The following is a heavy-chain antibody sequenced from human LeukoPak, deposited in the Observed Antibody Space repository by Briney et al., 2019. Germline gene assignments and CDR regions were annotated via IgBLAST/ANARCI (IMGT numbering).Heavy chain of an antibody. D-gene: IGHD6-19*01. CDR3: ARETPIAVAGYYYYYGMDV. CDR1: GGSFSGYY. J-gene: IGHJ6*02. Sequence: PSETLSLTCAVYGGSFSGYYWSWIRQPPGKGLEWIGEINHSGSTNYNPSLKSRVTISVDASKNQFSLKLSSVTAADTALYYCARETPIAVAGYYYYYGMDVWGQGTTVTVSS. V-gene: IGHV4-34*01. CDR2: INHSGST.